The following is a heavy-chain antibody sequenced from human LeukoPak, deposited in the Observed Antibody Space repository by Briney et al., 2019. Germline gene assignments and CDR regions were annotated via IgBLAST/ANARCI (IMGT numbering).Heavy chain of an antibody. Sequence: SETLSLTCTVSGGSISSSSYYWGWICHPPGNGLEWIGSIYYSGSTDYNPSRKSRVTIAVDTSKNQFSLKLSSVTAADTAVYYCARRGGYSGSYYFDYWGQGTLVTVSS. D-gene: IGHD1-26*01. CDR3: ARRGGYSGSYYFDY. J-gene: IGHJ4*02. CDR1: GGSISSSSYY. CDR2: IYYSGST. V-gene: IGHV4-39*01.